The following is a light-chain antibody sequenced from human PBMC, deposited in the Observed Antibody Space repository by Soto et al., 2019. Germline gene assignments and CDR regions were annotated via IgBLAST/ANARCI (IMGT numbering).Light chain of an antibody. CDR1: SSGVGGYNY. V-gene: IGLV2-8*01. CDR3: SSYAGTHIV. J-gene: IGLJ1*01. Sequence: ALTQPPSASGSPGQSVAISCTGTSSGVGGYNYVSWYQQHPGKAPKLMIYDVSKRPSGVPDRFSGSKSGNTASLTVSGLQAEDEADYYCSSYAGTHIVFGTGTKVTVL. CDR2: DVS.